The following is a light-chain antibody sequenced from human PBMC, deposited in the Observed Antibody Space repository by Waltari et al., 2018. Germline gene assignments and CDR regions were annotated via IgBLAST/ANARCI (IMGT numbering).Light chain of an antibody. V-gene: IGLV1-44*01. Sequence: QSVLAQPPSASGTPGPGVTVSCSGSSSNIGRNGVSWYQQVPGTAPKLLIHTDNQRPSGVPDRFSGSKSGTSASLAISGLQSEDEAHYYCAAWDDSLNGRVFGGGTEVTVL. J-gene: IGLJ3*02. CDR1: SSNIGRNG. CDR2: TDN. CDR3: AAWDDSLNGRV.